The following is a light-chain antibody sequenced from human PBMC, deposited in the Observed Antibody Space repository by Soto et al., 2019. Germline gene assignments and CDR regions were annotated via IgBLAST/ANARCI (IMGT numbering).Light chain of an antibody. CDR3: QQYGSSPLIT. J-gene: IGKJ5*01. CDR2: GAS. CDR1: QSVSSSY. Sequence: EIVLTQSPGTLSLSPGERATLSCRASQSVSSSYLAWYQQKPGQAPRLLIYGASSRATGIPDRFSGSGSGTDFTLTIRRLEPEDFAVYYCQQYGSSPLITFGQGTRLEI. V-gene: IGKV3-20*01.